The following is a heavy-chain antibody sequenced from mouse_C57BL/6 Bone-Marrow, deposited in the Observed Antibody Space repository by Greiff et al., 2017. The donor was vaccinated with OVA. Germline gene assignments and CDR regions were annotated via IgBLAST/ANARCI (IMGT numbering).Heavy chain of an antibody. V-gene: IGHV1-26*01. Sequence: EVKLQQSGPELVKPGASVKISCKASGYTFTDYYMNWVKQSHGKSLEWIGDINPNNGGTSYNQKFKGKATLTVDKSSSTAYMELRSLTSEDSAVYYCARGAVWGGYYAMDYWGQGTSVTVSS. CDR2: INPNNGGT. CDR1: GYTFTDYY. J-gene: IGHJ4*01. CDR3: ARGAVWGGYYAMDY. D-gene: IGHD2-10*02.